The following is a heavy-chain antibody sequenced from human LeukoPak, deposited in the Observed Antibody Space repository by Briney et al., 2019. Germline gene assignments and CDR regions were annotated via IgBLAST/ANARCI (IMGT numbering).Heavy chain of an antibody. D-gene: IGHD2-21*02. CDR2: INAGNGNT. V-gene: IGHV1-3*01. Sequence: ASVKVSCKASGYTFTSYAMHWVRQAPGQRLEWMGWINAGNGNTKYSQKFQGRVTITRDTSASTAYMELSSLRSEDTAVYYCAGDIYRVVTANNYFDYWGQGTLVTVSS. J-gene: IGHJ4*02. CDR3: AGDIYRVVTANNYFDY. CDR1: GYTFTSYA.